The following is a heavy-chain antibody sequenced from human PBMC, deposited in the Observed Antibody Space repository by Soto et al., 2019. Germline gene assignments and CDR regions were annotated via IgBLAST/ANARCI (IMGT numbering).Heavy chain of an antibody. CDR2: ISSNSAYI. V-gene: IGHV3-21*03. J-gene: IGHJ5*02. CDR3: TRDASRDSSARGWFDP. CDR1: GFTFRSFT. D-gene: IGHD6-13*01. Sequence: PGRSLRLSCAASGFTFRSFTMNWVRQAPGKGLEWVSTISSNSAYIYYTDALRGRFTISGDNAKNSLHLQMNSLRAEDTAVYYCTRDASRDSSARGWFDPWGPGTLVTVSS.